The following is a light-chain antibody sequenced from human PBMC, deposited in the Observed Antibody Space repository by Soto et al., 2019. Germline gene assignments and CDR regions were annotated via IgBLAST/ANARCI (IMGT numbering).Light chain of an antibody. CDR3: QQRSNWPRT. CDR1: QNISSY. Sequence: IVLTQSPATLSLSQGNKATLSCRASQNISSYLIWYQQKPGQSPRVLIYDVSNRATGIPTRFSGSGSGTDFTLTISSLETEEFAVYYCQQRSNWPRTFGQGTKVDIK. CDR2: DVS. V-gene: IGKV3-11*01. J-gene: IGKJ1*01.